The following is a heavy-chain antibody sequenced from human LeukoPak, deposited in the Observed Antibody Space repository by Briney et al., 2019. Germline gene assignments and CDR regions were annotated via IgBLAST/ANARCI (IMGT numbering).Heavy chain of an antibody. CDR1: GFTFSSYG. CDR2: ISYDGSNK. Sequence: GGSLRLSCAASGFTFSSYGMHWVRQAPGKGLEWVAVISYDGSNKYYADSVKGRFTISRDNSKNTLYLQMNSLRAEDTAVYYCAKELWQWRSTPFDYWGQGTLVTVSS. J-gene: IGHJ4*02. CDR3: AKELWQWRSTPFDY. D-gene: IGHD6-19*01. V-gene: IGHV3-30*18.